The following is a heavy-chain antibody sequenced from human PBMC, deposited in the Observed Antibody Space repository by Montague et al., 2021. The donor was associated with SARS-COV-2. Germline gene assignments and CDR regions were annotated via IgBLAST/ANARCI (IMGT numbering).Heavy chain of an antibody. Sequence: SETLSLTCAVYGGSFSDYYWGWIRQPPGKGLEWMGEINHRGTSNYNPSLKSRVSISVDTSKNQFSLYLRSVTAADTAVYYCARGGQDFNMIVVVMTGGEYYFDXWGQGTLVTVSS. CDR2: INHRGTS. V-gene: IGHV4-34*01. D-gene: IGHD3-22*01. CDR1: GGSFSDYY. CDR3: ARGGQDFNMIVVVMTGGEYYFDX. J-gene: IGHJ4*02.